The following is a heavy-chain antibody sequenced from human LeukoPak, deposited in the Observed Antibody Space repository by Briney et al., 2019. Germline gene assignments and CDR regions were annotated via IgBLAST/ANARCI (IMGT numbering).Heavy chain of an antibody. CDR3: AKTRPLDSSSWSHGDY. CDR1: GFTFSSYA. V-gene: IGHV3-23*01. D-gene: IGHD6-13*01. Sequence: GVSLRLSCAASGFTFSSYAMSWVRQAPGKGLEWVSAISGSGDSTYYGDSVTGRFTISRDNSKNTLYLQMNSLRAEDTAVYYCAKTRPLDSSSWSHGDYWGQGTLVTVSS. CDR2: ISGSGDST. J-gene: IGHJ4*02.